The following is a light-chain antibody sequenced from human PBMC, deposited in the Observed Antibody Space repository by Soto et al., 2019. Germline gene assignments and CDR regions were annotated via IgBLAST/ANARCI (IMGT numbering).Light chain of an antibody. CDR1: QSVSSNY. CDR3: QQYGSSPLT. J-gene: IGKJ4*01. Sequence: IVLTQSPGTLSLSPGERATLSCRASQSVSSNYLAWYQQKPGQAPKVLIYRASSRATGIPDRFSGSGSGTDFTLTISRLEPEDFAVYYCQQYGSSPLTFGGGTKVDSK. V-gene: IGKV3-20*01. CDR2: RAS.